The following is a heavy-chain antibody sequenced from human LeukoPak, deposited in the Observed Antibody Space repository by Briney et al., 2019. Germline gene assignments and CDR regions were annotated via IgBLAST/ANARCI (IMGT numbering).Heavy chain of an antibody. CDR2: ISGSGGST. CDR1: GFTFSSYA. J-gene: IGHJ3*02. CDR3: ARDRRESTKPNDAFDI. Sequence: GGSLRLSCAASGFTFSSYAMSWVRQAPGKGLEWVSTISGSGGSTYYADSVKGRFTICRDNSKNTLSLQMNSLRADDTAVYYCARDRRESTKPNDAFDIWGQGTMVTVSS. D-gene: IGHD1-1*01. V-gene: IGHV3-23*01.